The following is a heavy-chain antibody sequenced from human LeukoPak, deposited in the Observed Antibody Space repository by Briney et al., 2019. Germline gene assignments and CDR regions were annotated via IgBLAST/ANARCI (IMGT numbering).Heavy chain of an antibody. J-gene: IGHJ6*02. V-gene: IGHV3-7*01. CDR1: GFTFSSYW. CDR3: ARDDSSGWYPLVDV. CDR2: IKQDGSGK. D-gene: IGHD6-19*01. Sequence: GGSLRLSCAASGFTFSSYWMSWVRQAPGKGLEWVANIKQDGSGKYYVDSVKGRFTISRDNAKNSLYLQMNSLRAEDTAVYYCARDDSSGWYPLVDVWGQGTTVTVSS.